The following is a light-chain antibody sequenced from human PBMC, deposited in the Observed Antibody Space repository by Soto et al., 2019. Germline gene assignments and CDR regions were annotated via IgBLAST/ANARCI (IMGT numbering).Light chain of an antibody. J-gene: IGKJ1*01. CDR2: GAS. CDR1: QSVSSN. V-gene: IGKV3D-15*02. CDR3: QQFQSSLRT. Sequence: EIVMTQSPATLSVSPGERATLSCRASQSVSSNLAWYQQKPGQAPRLLIYGASTRATGIPDRFSGSGSGTDFTLTISGLEPEDFAVYFCQQFQSSLRTFGQGTRVEV.